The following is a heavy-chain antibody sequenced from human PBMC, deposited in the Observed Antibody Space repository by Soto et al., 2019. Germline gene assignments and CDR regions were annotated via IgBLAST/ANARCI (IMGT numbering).Heavy chain of an antibody. D-gene: IGHD6-13*01. V-gene: IGHV3-30*18. CDR1: GFTFSSYG. CDR2: ISYDGSNK. Sequence: QVHLVESGGGVVQPGRSLRLSCAASGFTFSSYGMHWVRQAPGKGLEWVAVISYDGSNKYYAESVKGRFTISRDNSKNTLYLQMNSLRAEDTAVYYCAKETSGYSSSWSYYYGMDVWGQGTTVTVSS. J-gene: IGHJ6*02. CDR3: AKETSGYSSSWSYYYGMDV.